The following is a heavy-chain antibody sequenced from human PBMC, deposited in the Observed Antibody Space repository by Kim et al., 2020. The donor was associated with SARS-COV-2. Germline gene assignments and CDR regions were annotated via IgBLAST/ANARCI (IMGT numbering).Heavy chain of an antibody. J-gene: IGHJ5*02. Sequence: ASVKVSCKASGYTFTSYGISWVRQAPGQGLEWMGWISAYNGNTNYAQKLQGRVTMTTDTSTSTAYMELRSLRSDDTAVYYCARAIEYCSSTSCFDWFDPWGQGTLVTVSS. CDR3: ARAIEYCSSTSCFDWFDP. CDR1: GYTFTSYG. D-gene: IGHD2-2*01. V-gene: IGHV1-18*01. CDR2: ISAYNGNT.